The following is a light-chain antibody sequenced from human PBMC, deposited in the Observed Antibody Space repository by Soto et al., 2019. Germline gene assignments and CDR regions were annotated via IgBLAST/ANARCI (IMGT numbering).Light chain of an antibody. Sequence: QPALTQPPSASGTPGQRVTISCSGSASNIGSKTVDWYQHLPGTAPKLLIHRTFQRPSGVPARFSGSKSDTSASLAISGLQSEDEADYYCAAWDDTLDEYVFGTGTKVTVL. CDR2: RTF. V-gene: IGLV1-44*01. CDR1: ASNIGSKT. CDR3: AAWDDTLDEYV. J-gene: IGLJ1*01.